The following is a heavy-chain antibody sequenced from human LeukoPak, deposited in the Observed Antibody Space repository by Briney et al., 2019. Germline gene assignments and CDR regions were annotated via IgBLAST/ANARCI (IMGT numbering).Heavy chain of an antibody. CDR1: GFTFISYG. Sequence: PGGSLRLSCAASGFTFISYGMHWVRQAPGKGLEWVTFIRYDGSNKYYADSVKGRLTISRDNSKNTLYLQMNSLRVDDTAVYYCARVPRADSYYYYMDVWGKGTTVTISS. D-gene: IGHD3-3*01. V-gene: IGHV3-30*02. J-gene: IGHJ6*03. CDR3: ARVPRADSYYYYMDV. CDR2: IRYDGSNK.